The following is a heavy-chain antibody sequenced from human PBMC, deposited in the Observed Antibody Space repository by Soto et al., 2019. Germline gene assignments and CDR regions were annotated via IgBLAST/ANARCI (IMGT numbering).Heavy chain of an antibody. CDR2: ISGSGEKI. V-gene: IGHV3-23*01. J-gene: IGHJ4*02. CDR3: AKDRCSGGSCDSWDS. D-gene: IGHD2-15*01. CDR1: GVTFNRYA. Sequence: EVQVFESGGGLVQPGGSLRLSCTASGVTFNRYAMSWVRQAPGKGLEWVLVISGSGEKIYYAESVKGRFTISRDNSKNLMHLQMNSLRVEDTAMYYCAKDRCSGGSCDSWDSWGQGTPVTVSS.